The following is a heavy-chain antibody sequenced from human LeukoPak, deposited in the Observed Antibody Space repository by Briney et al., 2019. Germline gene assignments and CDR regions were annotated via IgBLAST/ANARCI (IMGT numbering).Heavy chain of an antibody. CDR3: ARGLQWFGEYMRFDP. V-gene: IGHV3-33*01. D-gene: IGHD3-10*01. J-gene: IGHJ5*02. CDR1: GFTFSTYG. CDR2: IWYDGGNK. Sequence: GPLRLSCSASGFTFSTYGMHGVRQAPGKGLEWVAVIWYDGGNKFYGDSVKGRFTTSRDNSKNTLYLQMNSLRADDTAVYYCARGLQWFGEYMRFDPWGQGTLVTVSS.